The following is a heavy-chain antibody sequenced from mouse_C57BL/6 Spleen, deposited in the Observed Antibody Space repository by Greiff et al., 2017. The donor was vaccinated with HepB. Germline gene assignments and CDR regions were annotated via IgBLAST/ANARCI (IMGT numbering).Heavy chain of an antibody. D-gene: IGHD2-3*01. J-gene: IGHJ1*03. CDR1: GYTFTSYW. CDR2: IHPNSGST. Sequence: QVQLKQPGAELVKPGASVKLSCKASGYTFTSYWMHWVKQRPGQGLEWIGMIHPNSGSTNYNEKFKSKATLTVDKSSSTAYMQLSSLTSEDSAVYYCARTYDGYCFDVWGTGTTVTVSS. CDR3: ARTYDGYCFDV. V-gene: IGHV1-64*01.